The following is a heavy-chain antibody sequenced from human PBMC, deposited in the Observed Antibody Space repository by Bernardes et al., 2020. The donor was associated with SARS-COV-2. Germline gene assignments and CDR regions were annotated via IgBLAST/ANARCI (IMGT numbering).Heavy chain of an antibody. V-gene: IGHV1-2*04. CDR3: ARGGSGSYYYYGMDV. J-gene: IGHJ6*02. CDR2: INPNSGGT. D-gene: IGHD1-26*01. CDR1: GYTFTGYY. Sequence: KVSCKASGYTFTGYYLHWVRQAPGQGLEWMGWINPNSGGTNYAQKFQGWVTMTRDTSISTAYMELSRLRSDDTAVYYCARGGSGSYYYYGMDVWGQGTTVTVSS.